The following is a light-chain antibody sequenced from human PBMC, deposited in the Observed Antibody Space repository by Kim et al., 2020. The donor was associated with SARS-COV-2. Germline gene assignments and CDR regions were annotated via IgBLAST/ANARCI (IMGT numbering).Light chain of an antibody. CDR2: EVS. J-gene: IGLJ3*02. CDR1: SSDVGGYNY. Sequence: QSALTQPASVSGSHGQSITISCTGTSSDVGGYNYVSWYQQHPGKAPKLMIYEVSNRPSGVSNRFSGSKSGNTASLTISGLQAEDEADYYCSSYTSSSTLVFGGGTQLTVL. V-gene: IGLV2-14*01. CDR3: SSYTSSSTLV.